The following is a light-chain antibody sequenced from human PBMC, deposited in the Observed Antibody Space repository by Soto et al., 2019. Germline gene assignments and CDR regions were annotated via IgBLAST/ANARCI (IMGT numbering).Light chain of an antibody. J-gene: IGKJ4*01. CDR2: GAS. Sequence: EIVLTQSPGTLSLSPGQRATLSCRASQSVSSIYSAWYQQKPGQAPRLLIYGASSRPTGIPDRFSGSGSGTDFTLTISRLVPEDFAVYYCQQYGSSALTFGGGTKVEIK. CDR1: QSVSSIY. V-gene: IGKV3-20*01. CDR3: QQYGSSALT.